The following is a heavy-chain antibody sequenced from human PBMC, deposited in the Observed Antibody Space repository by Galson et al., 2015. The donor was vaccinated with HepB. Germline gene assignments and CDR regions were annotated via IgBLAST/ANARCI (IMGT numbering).Heavy chain of an antibody. V-gene: IGHV3-23*01. CDR2: ISGSGGST. J-gene: IGHJ4*02. Sequence: SLRLSCAASGFTFSSYAMSWVRQAPGKGLEWVSAISGSGGSTYYADSVKGRFTISRDNSKNTLCLQMNSLRAEDTAVYYCAKGGHDYGDYVVFYYFDYWGQGTLVTVSS. D-gene: IGHD4-17*01. CDR3: AKGGHDYGDYVVFYYFDY. CDR1: GFTFSSYA.